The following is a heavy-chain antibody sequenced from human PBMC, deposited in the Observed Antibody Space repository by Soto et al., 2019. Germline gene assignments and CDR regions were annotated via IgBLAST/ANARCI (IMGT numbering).Heavy chain of an antibody. CDR3: ARDIGYCGDTSCPHYYYHGMDV. Sequence: GGSLRLSCAASGFTFIRYGMYWVRQAPGKGLEWVSIISYDGSNKYYADSVKGRFTISRDNSKNTLYLQMNSLRAEDTAVYYCARDIGYCGDTSCPHYYYHGMDVWGQGTTVTVSS. CDR1: GFTFIRYG. J-gene: IGHJ6*02. D-gene: IGHD2-2*01. CDR2: ISYDGSNK. V-gene: IGHV3-30-3*01.